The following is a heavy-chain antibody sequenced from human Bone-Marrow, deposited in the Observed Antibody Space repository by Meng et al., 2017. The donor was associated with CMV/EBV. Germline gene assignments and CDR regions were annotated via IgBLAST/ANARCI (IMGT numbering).Heavy chain of an antibody. CDR2: ISSSSSYI. V-gene: IGHV3-21*01. D-gene: IGHD1-14*01. CDR1: GFTFSSYS. Sequence: GESLKISCAASGFTFSSYSMNWVRQAPGKGLEWVSSISSSSSYIYYADSVKGRFTISRDNAKNSLYLQMSSLRAEDTAVYYCATIEAIGPENQGDAFDIGGQGTMVTVSS. J-gene: IGHJ3*02. CDR3: ATIEAIGPENQGDAFDI.